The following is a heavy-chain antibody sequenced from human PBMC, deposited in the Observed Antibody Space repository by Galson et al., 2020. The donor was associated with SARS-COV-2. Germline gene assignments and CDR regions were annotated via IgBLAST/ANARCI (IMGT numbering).Heavy chain of an antibody. D-gene: IGHD4-17*01. J-gene: IGHJ4*02. CDR1: GFTVSSNY. V-gene: IGHV3-66*01. Sequence: GESLKISCAASGFTVSSNYMSRVHQAPGKGLEWVSVIYSGGSTYYADSVKGRFTISRDNSKNTLYLQMNSLRAEDTAVYYCARDYGDYYFDYWGQGTLVTVSS. CDR3: ARDYGDYYFDY. CDR2: IYSGGST.